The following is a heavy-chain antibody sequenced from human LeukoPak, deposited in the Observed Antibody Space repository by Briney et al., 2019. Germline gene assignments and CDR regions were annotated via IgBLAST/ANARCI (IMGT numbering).Heavy chain of an antibody. CDR3: AREVPGQWRAGDYFDY. CDR1: GFTFSSYS. CDR2: ISSSSSYI. J-gene: IGHJ4*02. Sequence: GGSLRLSGAASGFTFSSYSMNWVRQAPGKGLEWVSSISSSSSYIYYADSVKGRFTISRDNAKNSLYLQMNSLRAEDTAVYYCAREVPGQWRAGDYFDYWGQGTLVTVSS. V-gene: IGHV3-21*01. D-gene: IGHD6-19*01.